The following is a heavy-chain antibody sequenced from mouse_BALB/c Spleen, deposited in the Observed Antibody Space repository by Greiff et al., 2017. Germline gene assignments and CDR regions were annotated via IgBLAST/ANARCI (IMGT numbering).Heavy chain of an antibody. D-gene: IGHD2-4*01. CDR1: GFNIKDYY. Sequence: EVQLVESGAELVRPGALVKLSCKASGFNIKDYYMHWVKQRPEQGLEWIGWIDPENGNTIYDPKFQGKASITADTSSNTAYLQLSSLTSEDTAVYYCARYYDYDGGGFAYWGQGTLVTVSA. J-gene: IGHJ3*01. CDR2: IDPENGNT. V-gene: IGHV14-1*02. CDR3: ARYYDYDGGGFAY.